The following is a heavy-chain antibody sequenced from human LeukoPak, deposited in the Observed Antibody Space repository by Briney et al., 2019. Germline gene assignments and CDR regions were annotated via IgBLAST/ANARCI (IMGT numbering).Heavy chain of an antibody. CDR3: AKDQFPAWDPTDAFDI. Sequence: GGSLRLSCAASGFTFSYYGVHWVRQAPGKGLEWVAFIRYDGSNKYYADSVKGRFTISRDNSKNTLYLQMNSLRAEDTAVYYCAKDQFPAWDPTDAFDIWGQGTMITVSS. CDR2: IRYDGSNK. CDR1: GFTFSYYG. D-gene: IGHD1-26*01. V-gene: IGHV3-30*02. J-gene: IGHJ3*02.